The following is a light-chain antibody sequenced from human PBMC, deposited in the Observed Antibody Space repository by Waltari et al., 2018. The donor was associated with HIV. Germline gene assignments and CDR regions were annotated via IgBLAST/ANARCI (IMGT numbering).Light chain of an antibody. V-gene: IGKV1-5*03. CDR2: RTS. CDR3: QQYSTHYG. J-gene: IGKJ2*01. Sequence: DIQMTQSPSNLSASVGDTVVITCRASQNIDNWLAWYHQKPGRAPKLLVSRTSILESGVPARFSGSGSGTEFTLTIRSLQADDVGTYYCQQYSTHYGFGPGT. CDR1: QNIDNW.